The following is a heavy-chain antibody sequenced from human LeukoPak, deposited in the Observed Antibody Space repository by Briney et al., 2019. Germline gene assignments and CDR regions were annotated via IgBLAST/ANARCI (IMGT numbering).Heavy chain of an antibody. V-gene: IGHV3-21*01. CDR3: ARAVYDSIGYPEGYDAFDI. CDR2: ISSSSSYI. CDR1: GFTFSSYS. J-gene: IGHJ3*02. D-gene: IGHD3-22*01. Sequence: GGSLRLSCAASGFTFSSYSMNWVHQAPGKGLEWVSSISSSSSYIYYADSVKGRFTISRDNAKNSLYLQMNSLRAEDTAGYYCARAVYDSIGYPEGYDAFDIWGQGTMVTVSS.